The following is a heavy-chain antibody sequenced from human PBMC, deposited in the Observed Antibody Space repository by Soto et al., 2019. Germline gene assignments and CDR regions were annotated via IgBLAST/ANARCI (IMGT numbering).Heavy chain of an antibody. CDR1: GGSFSGYY. V-gene: IGHV4-34*01. D-gene: IGHD3-10*01. CDR2: INHSGST. Sequence: TSETLSLTCAVYGGSFSGYYWSWIRQPPGKGLEWIGEINHSGSTNYNPSLKSRVTISVDTSKNQFSLKLSSVAAADTAVYYCARASMVRGVNPIWGQGTLVTVSS. J-gene: IGHJ4*02. CDR3: ARASMVRGVNPI.